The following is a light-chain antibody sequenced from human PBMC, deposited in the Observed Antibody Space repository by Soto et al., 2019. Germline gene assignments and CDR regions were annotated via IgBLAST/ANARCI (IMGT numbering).Light chain of an antibody. CDR3: SSYAGNNNVV. CDR1: SIDVGDYKF. J-gene: IGLJ2*01. V-gene: IGLV2-8*01. Sequence: QSALTQPPSASGSPGQSVTISCTGTSIDVGDYKFVSWYQQHPGKAPKLLIYEVSRRPSGVPDRFSGSKSGNTASLTVSGLQAEDEADYYCSSYAGNNNVVFGGGTKVTVL. CDR2: EVS.